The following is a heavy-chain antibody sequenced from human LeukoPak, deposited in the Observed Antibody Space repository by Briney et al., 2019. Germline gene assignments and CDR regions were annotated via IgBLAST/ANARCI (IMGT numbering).Heavy chain of an antibody. D-gene: IGHD3-22*01. J-gene: IGHJ4*02. V-gene: IGHV1-18*01. CDR2: ISAYNGNT. CDR1: GYTFTSYG. Sequence: ASVKVSCKASGYTFTSYGISWVRQAPGQGLEGMGWISAYNGNTNYAQKLQGRVTMTTDTSTSTAYMELRSLRSDDTAVYHCARAAYYYDGSGYYLGDWGQGTLVTVSS. CDR3: ARAAYYYDGSGYYLGD.